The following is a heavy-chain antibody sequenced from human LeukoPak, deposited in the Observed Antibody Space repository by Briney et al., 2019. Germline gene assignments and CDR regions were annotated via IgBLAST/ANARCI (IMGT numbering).Heavy chain of an antibody. CDR2: INHSGST. V-gene: IGHV4-34*01. CDR3: ARDEVGDRATRTFDY. J-gene: IGHJ4*02. Sequence: SETLSLTCAVYGGSFSGYYWSWIRQPPGKGLEWIGEINHSGSTNYNPSLKSRVTISVDTSKNQFSLKLSSVTDADAAVYYCARDEVGDRATRTFDYWGEGTLVTVSS. D-gene: IGHD3-16*01. CDR1: GGSFSGYY.